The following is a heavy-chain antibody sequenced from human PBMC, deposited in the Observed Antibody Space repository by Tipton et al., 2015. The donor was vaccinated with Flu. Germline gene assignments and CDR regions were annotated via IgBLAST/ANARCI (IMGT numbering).Heavy chain of an antibody. D-gene: IGHD7-27*01. V-gene: IGHV3-23*01. Sequence: SLRLSCAASGFTFSSYAMSWVRQAPGKGLEWVSGISATSGSTYYADSVKGRFTISRDNSKNTLYLQTNSLRAEDTAVYYCAKERHTSEKYWGFGTDVWGQGTTVTVSS. CDR3: AKERHTSEKYWGFGTDV. CDR1: GFTFSSYA. J-gene: IGHJ6*02. CDR2: ISATSGST.